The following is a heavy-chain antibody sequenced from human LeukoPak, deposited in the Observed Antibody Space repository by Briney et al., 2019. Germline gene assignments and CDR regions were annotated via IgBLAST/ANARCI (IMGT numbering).Heavy chain of an antibody. CDR2: IYPGDSDT. D-gene: IGHD5-18*01. V-gene: IGHV5-51*01. J-gene: IGHJ5*02. Sequence: GESLKISCKGSGYTFTSYWIGWVRQMPGKGLEWMGIIYPGDSDTRYSPSFQGQITISADKSISTAYLQWSSLKASDTAMYYCARLKPSGYSYVWGTKRYDPWGQGTLVTVSS. CDR1: GYTFTSYW. CDR3: ARLKPSGYSYVWGTKRYDP.